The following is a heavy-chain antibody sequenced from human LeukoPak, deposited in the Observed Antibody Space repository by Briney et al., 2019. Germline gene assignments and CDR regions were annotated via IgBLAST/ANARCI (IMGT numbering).Heavy chain of an antibody. J-gene: IGHJ4*02. Sequence: ASVKVSCKASGYTFTGYHMHWVRQAPGQGLEWMGWINPNSGGTNYAQKFQGRVTMTRDTSISTAYMELSRLRSDDTAVYYCARVAAVAGTGWDDFDYWGQGTLVTVSP. CDR2: INPNSGGT. V-gene: IGHV1-2*02. CDR3: ARVAAVAGTGWDDFDY. CDR1: GYTFTGYH. D-gene: IGHD6-19*01.